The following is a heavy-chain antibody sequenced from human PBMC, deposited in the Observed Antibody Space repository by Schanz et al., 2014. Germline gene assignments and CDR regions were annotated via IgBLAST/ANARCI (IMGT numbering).Heavy chain of an antibody. CDR1: GGSFSGYY. CDR3: ARAARRTRVVPLCFDY. V-gene: IGHV4-34*01. Sequence: QVQLQQWGAGLLKPSATLSLSCAVYGGSFSGYYWSWIRQPPGKGLEWIAEINHVGSTNYNPSLKSRVSVTVDMSKTRFSLKFRSVPAADTAMYYCARAARRTRVVPLCFDYWGQGTLVTVSS. D-gene: IGHD2-2*01. J-gene: IGHJ4*02. CDR2: INHVGST.